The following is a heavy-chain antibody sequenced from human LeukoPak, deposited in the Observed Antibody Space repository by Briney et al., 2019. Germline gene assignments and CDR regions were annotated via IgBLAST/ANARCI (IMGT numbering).Heavy chain of an antibody. CDR1: GGTFHSYI. CDR3: ARDGPYSGYDLFFDY. D-gene: IGHD5-12*01. CDR2: IVPIIGTA. V-gene: IGHV1-69*13. Sequence: GASVKVSCKASGGTFHSYIVTWVRQAPGQGLEWMGGIVPIIGTANYAQKFQGRVTITADDSTSTAYMELRSLRSEDTAIYYCARDGPYSGYDLFFDYWGQGTLVTVSS. J-gene: IGHJ4*02.